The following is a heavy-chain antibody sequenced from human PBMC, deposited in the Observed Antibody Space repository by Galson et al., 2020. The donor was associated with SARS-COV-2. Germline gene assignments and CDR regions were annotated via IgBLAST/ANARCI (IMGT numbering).Heavy chain of an antibody. D-gene: IGHD3-10*02. J-gene: IGHJ6*02. CDR1: GGSLNGSSQY. CDR2: IYASGSV. Sequence: ETSKPLSLPCTASGGSLNGSSQYWNWIRQSAGKGLEWIGRIYASGSVIYNPSLKSRVTILVDTSKNQFSLKLTSVTAADTAIYYCARDRDPYVGVGVDVWGQGTMVTVSS. CDR3: ARDRDPYVGVGVDV. V-gene: IGHV4-61*02.